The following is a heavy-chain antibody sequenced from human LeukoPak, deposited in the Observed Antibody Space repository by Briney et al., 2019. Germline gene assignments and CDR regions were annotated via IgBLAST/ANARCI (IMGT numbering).Heavy chain of an antibody. D-gene: IGHD3-10*01. Sequence: ASVEVSCKASGYTFTRYGISWVRQAPGEGLEWMGWISAKNGDTKYVQKFQGRVTMTTDTSTSTAYMDLRTLRSDDTAVYYCARDEGRGSGSYFPNYFDYWGQGTLVTVSS. CDR1: GYTFTRYG. V-gene: IGHV1-18*01. CDR3: ARDEGRGSGSYFPNYFDY. J-gene: IGHJ4*02. CDR2: ISAKNGDT.